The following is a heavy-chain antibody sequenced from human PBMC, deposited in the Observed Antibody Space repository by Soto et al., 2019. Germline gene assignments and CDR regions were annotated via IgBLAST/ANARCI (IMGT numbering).Heavy chain of an antibody. CDR2: ISSSSSYI. V-gene: IGHV3-21*01. J-gene: IGHJ6*03. Sequence: EVQLVESGGGLVKPGGSLRLSCAASGFTFSSYSMNWVRQAPGKGLEWVSSISSSSSYIYYADSVKGRFTISRDNAKNSLYLQMNSLRAEDTAVYYCARGYCSGGSCYYYYYYMDVWGKGTTVTVSS. CDR1: GFTFSSYS. D-gene: IGHD2-15*01. CDR3: ARGYCSGGSCYYYYYYMDV.